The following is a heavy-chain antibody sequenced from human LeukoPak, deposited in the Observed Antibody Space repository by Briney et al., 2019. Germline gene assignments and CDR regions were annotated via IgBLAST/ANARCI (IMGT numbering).Heavy chain of an antibody. CDR2: ISTYNGDT. CDR3: AREGLGELTLDY. J-gene: IGHJ4*02. D-gene: IGHD3-16*01. V-gene: IGHV1-18*01. Sequence: ASVKVSCKASGYTFTSYGISWVRQAPGQWLEWMGWISTYNGDTNYAQKLQGRVTMTTDTSTNTAYMELRSLRSDDTAVYYCAREGLGELTLDYWGQGTLVTVSS. CDR1: GYTFTSYG.